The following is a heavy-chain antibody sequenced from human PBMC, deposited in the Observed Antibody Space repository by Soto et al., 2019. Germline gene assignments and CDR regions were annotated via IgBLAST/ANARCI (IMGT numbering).Heavy chain of an antibody. Sequence: PVGSQRLPYAASGFTFSDHYMSWIRQAPGKGLEWVSYISSSGSTIYYADSVKGRFTISRDNAKNSLYLQMNSLRAEDTAVYYCARRKGCSSTSCSYYYYSYMDIWGKGTTVTVSS. CDR3: ARRKGCSSTSCSYYYYSYMDI. D-gene: IGHD2-2*01. V-gene: IGHV3-11*01. CDR1: GFTFSDHY. J-gene: IGHJ6*03. CDR2: ISSSGSTI.